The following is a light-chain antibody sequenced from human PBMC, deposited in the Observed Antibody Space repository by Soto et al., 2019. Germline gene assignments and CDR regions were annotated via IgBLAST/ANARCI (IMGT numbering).Light chain of an antibody. Sequence: QSALTQPRSVSGSPGQSVTISCTGTSSDVGGYNYVSWYQQHPGKAPKLLIYDVTKRPSGVPDRFSGSKSDNTASLTISGLQAEDEADYYCCSYAGSYTFELFGGGTKLTVL. CDR1: SSDVGGYNY. V-gene: IGLV2-11*01. CDR2: DVT. J-gene: IGLJ3*02. CDR3: CSYAGSYTFEL.